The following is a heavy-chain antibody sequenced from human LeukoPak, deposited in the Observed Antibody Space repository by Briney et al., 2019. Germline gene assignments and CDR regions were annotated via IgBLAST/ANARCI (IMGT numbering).Heavy chain of an antibody. CDR1: GYSFTNYW. D-gene: IGHD1-26*01. V-gene: IGHV5-51*01. J-gene: IGHJ4*02. CDR3: ARHQIGVRVGPPEF. Sequence: GESLKISCKGSGYSFTNYWIGWVRQMPGEGLEWMGIIYPGDSDSTYSPSFQGQVIISADKSISTAYLQWSNLKASDTAMYYCARHQIGVRVGPPEFWGQGTLVTVSS. CDR2: IYPGDSDS.